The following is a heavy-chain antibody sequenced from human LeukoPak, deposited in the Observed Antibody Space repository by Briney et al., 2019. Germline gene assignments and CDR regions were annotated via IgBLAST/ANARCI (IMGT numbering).Heavy chain of an antibody. V-gene: IGHV4-4*09. CDR3: ARLSAAVHLGAFDL. CDR1: GVSISPYY. CDR2: IHTSGSN. J-gene: IGHJ3*01. D-gene: IGHD3-3*01. Sequence: SETLSLTCAVSGVSISPYYWAWIRQPPGKGLEWIGYIHTSGSNNQYPSLKSRVTISVDKSKNHFSLRLTSVTAADTAVYYCARLSAAVHLGAFDLWGQGTIVTVSS.